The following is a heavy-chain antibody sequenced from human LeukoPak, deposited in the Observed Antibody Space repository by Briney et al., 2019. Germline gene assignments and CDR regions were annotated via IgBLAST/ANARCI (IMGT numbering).Heavy chain of an antibody. CDR1: GFTFSSYS. V-gene: IGHV3-21*01. Sequence: NPGGSLRLSCAASGFTFSSYSMNWVRQAPGKGLEWVSSISSSSSYIYYADSVKGRFTISRGNAKNSLYLQMNSLRAEDTAVYYCARDPTTTTDIYYYYYMDVWGKGTTVTVSS. CDR2: ISSSSSYI. D-gene: IGHD4-17*01. CDR3: ARDPTTTTDIYYYYYMDV. J-gene: IGHJ6*03.